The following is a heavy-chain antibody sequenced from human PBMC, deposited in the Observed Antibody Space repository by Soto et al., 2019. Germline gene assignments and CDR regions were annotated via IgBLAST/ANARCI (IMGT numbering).Heavy chain of an antibody. V-gene: IGHV1-69*02. CDR2: IIPILGIA. D-gene: IGHD6-13*01. CDR1: GGTFSSYT. CDR3: ARASSSWNWFDP. J-gene: IGHJ5*02. Sequence: AASVKVSCKASGGTFSSYTISWVRQAPGQGLEWMGRIIPILGIANYAQKFQGRVTITADKSTSTAYMELSSLRSEDTAVYYCARASSSWNWFDPWGQGTLVTVSS.